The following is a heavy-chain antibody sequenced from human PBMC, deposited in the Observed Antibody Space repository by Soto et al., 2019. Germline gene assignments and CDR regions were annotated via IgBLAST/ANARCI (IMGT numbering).Heavy chain of an antibody. CDR1: GGSISSGGYY. CDR3: ATLYRSYLGY. V-gene: IGHV4-31*03. D-gene: IGHD6-25*01. J-gene: IGHJ4*02. CDR2: IYYSGST. Sequence: NPSETLSLTCTVSGGSISSGGYYWGWIRQHPGKGLEWIGYIYYSGSTYYNPSLKSRVTISVDTSKNQFSLKLRSEDTAVYYCATLYRSYLGYWGQGTLVTVSS.